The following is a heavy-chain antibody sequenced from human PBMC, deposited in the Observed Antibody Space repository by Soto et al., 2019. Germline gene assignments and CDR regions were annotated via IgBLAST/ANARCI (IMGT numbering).Heavy chain of an antibody. CDR2: IYYSGST. CDR1: GGSISSYY. D-gene: IGHD2-15*01. CDR3: AREGDCSGGSCYSSDAFDI. V-gene: IGHV4-59*01. J-gene: IGHJ3*02. Sequence: SETLSLTCTVSGGSISSYYWSWIRQPPGKGLEWIGYIYYSGSTNYNPSLKSRVTVSVDTSKNQFSLKLSSVTAADTAVYYCAREGDCSGGSCYSSDAFDIWGQGTMVTVSS.